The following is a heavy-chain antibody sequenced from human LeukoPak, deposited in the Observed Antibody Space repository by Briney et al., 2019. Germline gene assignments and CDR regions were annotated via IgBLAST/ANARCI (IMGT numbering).Heavy chain of an antibody. V-gene: IGHV1-18*04. CDR3: ARDTESLGGTGYYHTYEYFQH. D-gene: IGHD3/OR15-3a*01. CDR2: ISAYNGNT. J-gene: IGHJ1*01. Sequence: ASVKVSCKASGYTFTSYGISWVRQAPGQGLEWMGWISAYNGNTNYAQKLQGRVTMTTDTSTSTAYMELRSLRSGDTAVYYCARDTESLGGTGYYHTYEYFQHWGQGTLVTVSS. CDR1: GYTFTSYG.